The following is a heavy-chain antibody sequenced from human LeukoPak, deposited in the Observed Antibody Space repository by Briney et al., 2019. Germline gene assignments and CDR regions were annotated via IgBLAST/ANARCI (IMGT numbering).Heavy chain of an antibody. J-gene: IGHJ6*03. CDR2: IYYSGST. CDR1: GDSISSYY. V-gene: IGHV4-59*01. Sequence: SETLSLTCTVSGDSISSYYWSWIRQPPGKGLEWIGYIYYSGSTNYNPSLKSRVTISVDTSKNQFSLKLSSVTAADTAVYYCARGAATYYDFWSGYYRDYYYYYMDVWGKGTTVTVSS. CDR3: ARGAATYYDFWSGYYRDYYYYYMDV. D-gene: IGHD3-3*01.